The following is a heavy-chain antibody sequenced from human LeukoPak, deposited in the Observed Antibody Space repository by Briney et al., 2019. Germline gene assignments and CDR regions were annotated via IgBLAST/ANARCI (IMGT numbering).Heavy chain of an antibody. CDR1: GGSISSSSYY. CDR2: IYYSGTT. Sequence: SETLSLTCTVSGGSISSSSYYWGWIRQPPGKGLEWIGNIYYSGTTYYNPSLKSRVTILVDTSKNQFSLKLSSVTAADTAVYYCASPRESYYGSGDYYFDYWGQGTLVTVSS. CDR3: ASPRESYYGSGDYYFDY. J-gene: IGHJ4*02. D-gene: IGHD3-10*01. V-gene: IGHV4-39*07.